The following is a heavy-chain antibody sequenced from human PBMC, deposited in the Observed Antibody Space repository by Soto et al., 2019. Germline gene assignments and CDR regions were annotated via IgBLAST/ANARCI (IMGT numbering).Heavy chain of an antibody. CDR2: IVVGSGNT. J-gene: IGHJ6*02. CDR1: GFTFTSSA. CDR3: AGGGVRGVITRTRDYYGMDV. Sequence: SVKVSCKASGFTFTSSAVQWVRQARGQRLEWIGWIVVGSGNTNYAQKFQERVTITRDMSTGTAYMELSSLRSEDTAMYYCAGGGVRGVITRTRDYYGMDVWGQGTTVTVSS. D-gene: IGHD3-10*01. V-gene: IGHV1-58*01.